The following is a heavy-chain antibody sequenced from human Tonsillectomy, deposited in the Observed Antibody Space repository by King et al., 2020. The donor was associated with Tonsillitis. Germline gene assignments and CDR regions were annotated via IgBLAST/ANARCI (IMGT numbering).Heavy chain of an antibody. CDR3: ASVVKSYGDAGDGIDV. J-gene: IGHJ6*02. CDR2: IKQDGSEK. CDR1: GFTFSSYW. V-gene: IGHV3-7*01. Sequence: VQLVESGGGLVQPGGSLRLSCAASGFTFSSYWMSWVRQAPGKGLEWVANIKQDGSEKYYVDSVKGRFTISRDNAKNSLYLQMNSLRAADTAVYYCASVVKSYGDAGDGIDVWGQGTTVTVSS. D-gene: IGHD5-18*01.